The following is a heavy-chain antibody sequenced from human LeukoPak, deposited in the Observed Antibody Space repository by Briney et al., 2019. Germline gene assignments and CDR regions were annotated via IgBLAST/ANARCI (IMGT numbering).Heavy chain of an antibody. J-gene: IGHJ4*02. CDR2: IYYSGST. Sequence: SETLSLTCTVSGGSISSSSYYWGWIRQPPGKGLEWIGSIYYSGSTYYNPSLKSRVTISVDTSKNQFPMKLSSVTAADTAVYYCARLGVRLRFLEWLPIDYWGQGTLVTVSS. CDR1: GGSISSSSYY. V-gene: IGHV4-39*01. D-gene: IGHD3-3*01. CDR3: ARLGVRLRFLEWLPIDY.